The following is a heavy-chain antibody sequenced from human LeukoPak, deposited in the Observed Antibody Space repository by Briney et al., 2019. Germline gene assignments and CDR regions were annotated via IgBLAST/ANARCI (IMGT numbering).Heavy chain of an antibody. CDR1: GGSFSGYY. Sequence: SETLSLTCAVYGGSFSGYYWSWIRQPPGKGLEWIGEINHSGSTNYNPSLKSRVTISVDTSKNQFSLKLSSVTAADTAVYYCARGSSSWYGNYYYYYMDVWGKGTTVTISS. J-gene: IGHJ6*03. V-gene: IGHV4-34*01. D-gene: IGHD6-13*01. CDR2: INHSGST. CDR3: ARGSSSWYGNYYYYYMDV.